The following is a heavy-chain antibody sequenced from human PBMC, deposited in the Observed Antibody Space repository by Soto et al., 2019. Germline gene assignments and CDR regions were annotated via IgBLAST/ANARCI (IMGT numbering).Heavy chain of an antibody. D-gene: IGHD6-19*01. V-gene: IGHV3-33*01. CDR2: IWYDGSNK. CDR3: ARTASSGWYFDY. J-gene: IGHJ4*02. Sequence: GGSLRLSCAASGFTFSSYGMHWVRQAPGKGLEWVAVIWYDGSNKYYADSVKGRFTISRDNSKNTLYLQMNSLRAEDTAVYYCARTASSGWYFDYWGQGTLVTVSS. CDR1: GFTFSSYG.